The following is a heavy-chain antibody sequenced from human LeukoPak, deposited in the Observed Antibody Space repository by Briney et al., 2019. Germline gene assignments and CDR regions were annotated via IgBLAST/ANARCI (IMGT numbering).Heavy chain of an antibody. V-gene: IGHV3-30*04. D-gene: IGHD6-19*01. J-gene: IGHJ6*02. CDR1: GFTFSSYA. CDR2: ISYDGSNK. Sequence: GGSLRLSCAASGFTFSSYAMHWVRQAPGKGLEWVAVISYDGSNKYYADSVKGRFTIPRDNSKSTLYLQMNSLRAEDTAVYYCARDQLIAVAGITSYYYYYGMDVWGQGTTVTVSS. CDR3: ARDQLIAVAGITSYYYYYGMDV.